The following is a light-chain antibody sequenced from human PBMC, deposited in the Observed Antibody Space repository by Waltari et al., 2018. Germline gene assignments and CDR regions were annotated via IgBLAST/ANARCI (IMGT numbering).Light chain of an antibody. Sequence: QSALTQPASVSGSPGQSITIPCTGTSSDVGIYNLVPWYQQHPGKAPKLMIYDVSNRPSGVSNRFSGSKSGNTASLTISGLQAEDEADYYCSSYTSSSTLGVFGGGTKLTVL. CDR3: SSYTSSSTLGV. CDR1: SSDVGIYNL. V-gene: IGLV2-14*02. CDR2: DVS. J-gene: IGLJ3*02.